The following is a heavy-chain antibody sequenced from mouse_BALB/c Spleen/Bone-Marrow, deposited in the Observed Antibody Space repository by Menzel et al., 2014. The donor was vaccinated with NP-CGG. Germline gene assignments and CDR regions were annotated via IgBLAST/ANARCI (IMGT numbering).Heavy chain of an antibody. V-gene: IGHV1S137*01. CDR3: ARGGSTMITTFAY. CDR2: ISTYYGDA. D-gene: IGHD2-4*01. J-gene: IGHJ3*01. CDR1: GYTFTDYA. Sequence: LVESGAELVRPGVSVKISCKGSGYTFTDYAMHWVKQSHAKSLEWIGVISTYYGDASYNQKFKGKATMTVDKSSSTAYMELARLTSEDSAIYYCARGGSTMITTFAYWGQGTLVTVSA.